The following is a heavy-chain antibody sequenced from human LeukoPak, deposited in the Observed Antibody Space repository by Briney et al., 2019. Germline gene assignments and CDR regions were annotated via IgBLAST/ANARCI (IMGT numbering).Heavy chain of an antibody. J-gene: IGHJ4*02. CDR2: IKSKTDGGTT. Sequence: GGSLRLSCAASGFTFSNAWMSWVRQAPGKGLEWVGRIKSKTDGGTTDYAAPVKGRFTISRDDPKNTLYLQMNSLKTEDTAVYCCTTEPATDIVATIGGYWGQGTLVTVSS. CDR1: GFTFSNAW. V-gene: IGHV3-15*01. CDR3: TTEPATDIVATIGGY. D-gene: IGHD5-12*01.